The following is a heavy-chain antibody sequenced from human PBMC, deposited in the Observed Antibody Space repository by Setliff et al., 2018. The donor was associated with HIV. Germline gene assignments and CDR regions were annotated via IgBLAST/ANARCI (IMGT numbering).Heavy chain of an antibody. D-gene: IGHD3-10*01. CDR3: ARDDHYYDSGSYYSDWYFDL. CDR1: GYTFTGYF. J-gene: IGHJ2*01. V-gene: IGHV1-69*13. CDR2: IIPIFGST. Sequence: APVKVSCKASGYTFTGYFIHWVRQAPGQGLEWMGGIIPIFGSTKYAQKFQGRVTITADESTSTADMELSSLRSEDTAVYYCARDDHYYDSGSYYSDWYFDLWGRGTLVTVSS.